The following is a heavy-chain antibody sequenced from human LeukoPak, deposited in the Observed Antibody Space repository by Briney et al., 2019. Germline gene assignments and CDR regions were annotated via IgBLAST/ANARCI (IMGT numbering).Heavy chain of an antibody. V-gene: IGHV6-1*01. CDR1: GDSVSNNIAA. CDR2: TYYRSKLYS. CDR3: ARVVAGMCDY. D-gene: IGHD6-19*01. J-gene: IGHJ4*02. Sequence: SQTLSLTCAISGDSVSNNIAAWTWIRQSPSRGLEWLGRTYYRSKLYSDSPLSVRSRITVNPDTSKNQFSLQLNSVTPEDTAVYYCARVVAGMCDYWGQGTLVTVSS.